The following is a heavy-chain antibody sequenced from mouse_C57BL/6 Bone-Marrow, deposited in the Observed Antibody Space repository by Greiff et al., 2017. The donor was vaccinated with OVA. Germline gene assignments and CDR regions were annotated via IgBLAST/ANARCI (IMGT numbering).Heavy chain of an antibody. Sequence: QVQLQQPGAELVKPGASVKLSCKASGYTFTSYWMHWVKQRPGQGLEWIGMIHPNSGSTNYNEKFKSKATLTVDKSSSTAYMQLSSLTSEDSAVYYCARSENYYYGSLFAYWGQGTLVTVSA. V-gene: IGHV1-64*01. CDR1: GYTFTSYW. J-gene: IGHJ3*01. D-gene: IGHD1-1*01. CDR3: ARSENYYYGSLFAY. CDR2: IHPNSGST.